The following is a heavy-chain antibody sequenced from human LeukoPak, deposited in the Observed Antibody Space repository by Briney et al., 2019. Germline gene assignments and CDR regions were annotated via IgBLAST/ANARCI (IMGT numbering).Heavy chain of an antibody. V-gene: IGHV1-69*13. J-gene: IGHJ4*02. D-gene: IGHD3-22*01. CDR2: IIPIFGTA. Sequence: ASVKVSCKASGGTFSSYAISWVRQAPGQGLEWMGGIIPIFGTANYAQKFQGRVTITADESTSTAYMELSSLRSDDTAVYYCARDPVVYYDSSGYFDYWGQGTLVTVSS. CDR3: ARDPVVYYDSSGYFDY. CDR1: GGTFSSYA.